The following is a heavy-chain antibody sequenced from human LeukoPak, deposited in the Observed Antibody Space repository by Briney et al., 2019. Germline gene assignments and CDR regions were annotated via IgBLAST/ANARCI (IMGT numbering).Heavy chain of an antibody. CDR3: ARDGALYGSGSYSTDY. CDR2: IYTSGST. V-gene: IGHV4-4*07. CDR1: GGSISSYY. D-gene: IGHD3-10*01. J-gene: IGHJ4*02. Sequence: SETLSLXCTVSGGSISSYYWSWIRQPAGKGLEWIGRIYTSGSTTYNPSLKSRVTMSVDTSKNQFSLKLSSVTAADTAVYYCARDGALYGSGSYSTDYWGQGTLVTVSS.